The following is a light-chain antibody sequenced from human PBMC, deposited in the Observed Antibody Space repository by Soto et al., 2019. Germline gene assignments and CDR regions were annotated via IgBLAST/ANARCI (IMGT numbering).Light chain of an antibody. CDR3: QKYYSYPLT. CDR1: QGISSY. CDR2: AAS. J-gene: IGKJ5*01. Sequence: AIRMAQSPSSLSASTGDRVTITCRASQGISSYLAWYQQKPGKAPKLLIYAASTLQSGVPSRFSGSGSGTDFTLTISCLQSEDFATYYCQKYYSYPLTCGQGTRLEIK. V-gene: IGKV1-8*01.